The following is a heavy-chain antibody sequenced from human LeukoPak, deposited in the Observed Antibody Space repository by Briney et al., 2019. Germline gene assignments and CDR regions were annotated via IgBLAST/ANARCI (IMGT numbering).Heavy chain of an antibody. D-gene: IGHD3-3*01. Sequence: GASVKVSCKASGYTFTSYGISWVRQAPGQGLEWMGWISAYNGNTNYAQKLQGRVTMTTDTSTSTAYMELRSLRSDDTAVYYCARDRSNYDFWSGYHGDAFDIWGQGTMVTVSS. V-gene: IGHV1-18*01. CDR2: ISAYNGNT. CDR1: GYTFTSYG. CDR3: ARDRSNYDFWSGYHGDAFDI. J-gene: IGHJ3*02.